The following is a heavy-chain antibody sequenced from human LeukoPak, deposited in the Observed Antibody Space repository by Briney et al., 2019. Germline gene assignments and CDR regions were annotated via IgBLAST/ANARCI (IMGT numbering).Heavy chain of an antibody. CDR2: IYYSGST. CDR1: GGSISSGGYY. Sequence: SQTPSLTCTVSGGSISSGGYYWSWIRQPPGKGLEWIGYIYYSGSTYYNPSLKSRVTISVDTSKNQFSLKLSSVTAADTAVYYCARDTSGGSPAFDYWGQGTLVTVSS. CDR3: ARDTSGGSPAFDY. V-gene: IGHV4-30-4*01. D-gene: IGHD2-15*01. J-gene: IGHJ4*02.